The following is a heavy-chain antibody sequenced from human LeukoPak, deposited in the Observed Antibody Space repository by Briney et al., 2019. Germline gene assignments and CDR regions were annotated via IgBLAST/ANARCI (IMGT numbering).Heavy chain of an antibody. CDR1: GYTFTSYG. CDR3: ARDRQGCSGGSCYPGDAFDI. D-gene: IGHD2-15*01. V-gene: IGHV1-2*04. CDR2: LNPNTGGT. Sequence: ASVKVSCKASGYTFTSYGISWVRQAPGQGLEWMGWLNPNTGGTNYAQKFQGWVTMTRDTSISTAYMELSRLRSDGTAVYYCARDRQGCSGGSCYPGDAFDIWGQGTMVTVSS. J-gene: IGHJ3*02.